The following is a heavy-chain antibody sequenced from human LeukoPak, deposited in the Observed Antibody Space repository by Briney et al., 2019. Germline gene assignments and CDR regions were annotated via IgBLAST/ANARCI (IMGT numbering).Heavy chain of an antibody. CDR2: IYYSVTT. CDR1: DDSITMYY. Sequence: SETLSLTCSVSDDSITMYYWTWIRQPPGKGLEWIGSIYYSVTTYYNPSLKSRVTISVGTSKNQFSLKLNSVTAADTAVYYCARGYCSGGSCYSYYYYNYMDVWGKGTTVTVSS. V-gene: IGHV4-38-2*02. CDR3: ARGYCSGGSCYSYYYYNYMDV. D-gene: IGHD2-15*01. J-gene: IGHJ6*03.